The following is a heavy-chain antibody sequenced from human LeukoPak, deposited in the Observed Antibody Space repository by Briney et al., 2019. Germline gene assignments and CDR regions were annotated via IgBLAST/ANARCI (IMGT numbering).Heavy chain of an antibody. Sequence: PGGSLRLSCAASGFTFSGSAMHWVRQASGKGLEWVGRIRSKPYIYATAYAASVKGRFTISRDDSKNTAYLQMNSLRDEDTAVYYCARSTKTSARITMIDLDYWGQGTLVTVSS. J-gene: IGHJ4*02. D-gene: IGHD3-22*01. CDR3: ARSTKTSARITMIDLDY. V-gene: IGHV3-73*01. CDR2: IRSKPYIYAT. CDR1: GFTFSGSA.